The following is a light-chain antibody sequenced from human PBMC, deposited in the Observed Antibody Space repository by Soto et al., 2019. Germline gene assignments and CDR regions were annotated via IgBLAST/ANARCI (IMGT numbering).Light chain of an antibody. Sequence: EFALMQSPGTLSLSPGERATLSCRASQTVRNNYLAWYQQKPGQAPRLLIYDASSRATGIPDRFSGGGSGTDFTLTISRLEPEDFAVYYCQQFSSYPLTFGGGTKVDIK. CDR3: QQFSSYPLT. CDR1: QTVRNNY. V-gene: IGKV3-20*01. CDR2: DAS. J-gene: IGKJ4*01.